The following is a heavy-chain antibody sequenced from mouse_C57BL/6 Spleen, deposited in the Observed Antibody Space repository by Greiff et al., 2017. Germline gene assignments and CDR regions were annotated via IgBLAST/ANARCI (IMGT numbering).Heavy chain of an antibody. CDR1: GYAFTNYL. CDR3: ERGAPIYYGYDAYYFDY. CDR2: INPGSGGT. Sequence: QVQLQQSGAELVRPGTSVKVSCKASGYAFTNYLIEWVKQRPGQGLEWIGVINPGSGGTPYNEKFQGKATLTADKSSSPAYMQLSSLTSENSADYFGERGAPIYYGYDAYYFDYWGQGTTLTVSS. V-gene: IGHV1-54*01. J-gene: IGHJ2*01. D-gene: IGHD2-2*01.